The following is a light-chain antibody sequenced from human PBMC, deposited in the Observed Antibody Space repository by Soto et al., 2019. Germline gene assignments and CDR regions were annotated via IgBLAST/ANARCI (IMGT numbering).Light chain of an antibody. CDR3: QQYNSYSA. V-gene: IGKV3-15*01. CDR2: DTS. CDR1: QSVSSR. Sequence: EIVMTQSPGTLSLSPGERATLSCRASQSVSSRLAWYQQKPGRAPRLLIYDTSTRATDIPARFSGSGSGTEFTLTISSLQPDDFATYYCQQYNSYSAFGQGTKVDI. J-gene: IGKJ1*01.